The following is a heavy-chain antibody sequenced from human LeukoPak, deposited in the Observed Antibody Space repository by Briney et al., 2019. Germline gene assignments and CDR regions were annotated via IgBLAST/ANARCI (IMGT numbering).Heavy chain of an antibody. J-gene: IGHJ6*02. CDR3: ARLLPIKGGDV. V-gene: IGHV4-34*01. Sequence: SETLSLTCAVYGGSLTAYYWSWFRQPPGKGLEWSWEINHSGGTNYNASLKSRVAISVDTSKNQFSLKVASVTAPDTAVYYCARLLPIKGGDVWGQGNTVTVSS. CDR1: GGSLTAYY. D-gene: IGHD2-15*01. CDR2: INHSGGT.